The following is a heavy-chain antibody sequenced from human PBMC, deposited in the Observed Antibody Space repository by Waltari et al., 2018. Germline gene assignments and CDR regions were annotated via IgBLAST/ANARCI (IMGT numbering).Heavy chain of an antibody. Sequence: QVQLVQSGAEVKKPGSSVKVSCKASGGTFSSYAISWVRQAPGHGLEWMGGIIPILGIANYAQKFQGRVTITADKSTSTAYMELSSLRSEDTAVYYCAREGSAYCGGDCNGGWFDPWGQGTLVTVSS. D-gene: IGHD2-21*01. J-gene: IGHJ5*02. CDR3: AREGSAYCGGDCNGGWFDP. CDR1: GGTFSSYA. CDR2: IIPILGIA. V-gene: IGHV1-69*10.